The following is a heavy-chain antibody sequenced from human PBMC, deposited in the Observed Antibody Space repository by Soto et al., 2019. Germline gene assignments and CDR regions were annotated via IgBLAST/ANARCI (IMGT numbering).Heavy chain of an antibody. D-gene: IGHD3-22*01. J-gene: IGHJ4*02. CDR1: EFSFSSYA. Sequence: GGSLRLSCAASEFSFSSYAMSWVRQAPGKGLEWVSGILSSGGSTYYADSVKGRFTISRDNSKNELYLQMNSLRAEDTAVYYCAKSRNWNFYDSGGSYVLVLDHWGQGSLVTVSS. CDR3: AKSRNWNFYDSGGSYVLVLDH. CDR2: ILSSGGST. V-gene: IGHV3-23*01.